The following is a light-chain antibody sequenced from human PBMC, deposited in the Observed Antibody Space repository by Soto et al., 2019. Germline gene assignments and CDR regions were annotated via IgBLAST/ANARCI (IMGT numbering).Light chain of an antibody. Sequence: EIQLPQSASLLFASIGDRVTITCRASQSISSWLAWYQQKPGKAPNLLIYDASSLESGVPSRFSGSGSGTEFTLTISSLQPDDFATYYCQQYNGYSSFGQGTKVDI. V-gene: IGKV1-5*01. CDR3: QQYNGYSS. J-gene: IGKJ1*01. CDR1: QSISSW. CDR2: DAS.